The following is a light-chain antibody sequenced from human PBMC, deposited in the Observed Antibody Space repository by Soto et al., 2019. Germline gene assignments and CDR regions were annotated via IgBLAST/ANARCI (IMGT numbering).Light chain of an antibody. CDR1: QSISNW. CDR2: KAS. CDR3: QQYINRWT. Sequence: DIQMTQSPATLSASVGDRVTITCRASQSISNWLAWYQQKPGKAPNLLIYKASSLESGVPSRFSGSGSGTEFTLTISSLQTDDFATYYCQQYINRWTFGQGTKVEIK. V-gene: IGKV1-5*03. J-gene: IGKJ1*01.